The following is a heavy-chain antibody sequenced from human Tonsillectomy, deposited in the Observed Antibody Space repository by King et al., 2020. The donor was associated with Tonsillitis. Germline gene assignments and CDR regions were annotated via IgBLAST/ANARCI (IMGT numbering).Heavy chain of an antibody. CDR3: ARGPDYFDSSGYYPYYFDY. Sequence: VQLVESGGGLVKPGGSLRLSCAASGFTFSTYAMSWVRQAPGKGLEWLSSISSANSYIYYADSVKGRFTISRDNAKNSLYLKMNSLRTEATAVYYCARGPDYFDSSGYYPYYFDYWGQGTLVTVSS. V-gene: IGHV3-21*06. CDR1: GFTFSTYA. J-gene: IGHJ4*02. D-gene: IGHD3-22*01. CDR2: ISSANSYI.